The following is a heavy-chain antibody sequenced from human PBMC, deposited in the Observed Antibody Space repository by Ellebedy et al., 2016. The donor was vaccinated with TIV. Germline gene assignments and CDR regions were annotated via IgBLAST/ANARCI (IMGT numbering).Heavy chain of an antibody. D-gene: IGHD3-9*01. CDR1: GGSTDGYY. J-gene: IGHJ6*02. Sequence: MPGGSLRLSCTVSGGSTDGYYWTWIRQPPGKGLEWIGYIYYRGYTNYSPSFMSRVTISVDTSKNQVSLKLFSVTTADTAVYFCARVHEYKDILTADWHYGMDVWGQGTTVTASS. V-gene: IGHV4-59*01. CDR2: IYYRGYT. CDR3: ARVHEYKDILTADWHYGMDV.